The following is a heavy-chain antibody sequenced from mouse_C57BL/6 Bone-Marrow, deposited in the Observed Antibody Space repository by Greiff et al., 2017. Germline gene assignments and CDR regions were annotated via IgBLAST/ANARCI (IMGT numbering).Heavy chain of an antibody. CDR2: INPYNGGT. CDR1: GFTFTDYY. CDR3: ARPLHDY. V-gene: IGHV1-19*01. D-gene: IGHD1-1*01. J-gene: IGHJ2*01. Sequence: VQLQQSGPVLVKPGASVKMSCTASGFTFTDYYMNWVKQSHGKSLEWIGVINPYNGGTRYNPKFQGKATLTVDTSSTTAYMDLNSLTSEDSAVYYCARPLHDYWGQGTTPTVSS.